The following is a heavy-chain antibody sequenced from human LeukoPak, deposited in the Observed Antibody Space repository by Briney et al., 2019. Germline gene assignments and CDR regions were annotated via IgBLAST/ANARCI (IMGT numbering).Heavy chain of an antibody. CDR1: GFAFSSYA. CDR2: ISYDGSNK. D-gene: IGHD6-19*01. V-gene: IGHV3-30*04. Sequence: GRSLRLSCAASGFAFSSYAMHWVRQAPGKGLEWVAVISYDGSNKYYADSVKGRFTISRDNSENTLYLQMNSLRAEDTAVYYCAGAVAVAGSYYFDYWGQGTLVTVSS. J-gene: IGHJ4*02. CDR3: AGAVAVAGSYYFDY.